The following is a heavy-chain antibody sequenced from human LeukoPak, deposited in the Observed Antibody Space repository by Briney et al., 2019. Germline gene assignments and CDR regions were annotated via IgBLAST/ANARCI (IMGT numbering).Heavy chain of an antibody. CDR3: AKSDSGWLDY. Sequence: GGPLRLSCAASGFTFSSYGMHWVRQAPGKGLEWVAVISYDGSNKYYADSVKGRFTISRDNSKNTLYLQMNSLRAEDTAVYYCAKSDSGWLDYWGQGTLVTVSS. V-gene: IGHV3-30*18. CDR1: GFTFSSYG. D-gene: IGHD6-19*01. CDR2: ISYDGSNK. J-gene: IGHJ4*02.